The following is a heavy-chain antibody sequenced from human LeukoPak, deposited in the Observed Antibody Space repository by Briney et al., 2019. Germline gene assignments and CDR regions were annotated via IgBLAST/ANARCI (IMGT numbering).Heavy chain of an antibody. J-gene: IGHJ4*02. CDR1: GDSVSSNSVA. CDR3: AREYINVLDY. Sequence: SQTLSLTCAISGDSVSSNSVAWHWIRQSPSRGLEWLGRTYYGSKWNYNYAVSVKSRITIDPDTSKNQFSLHLNSVTPKDTAVYFCAREYINVLDYWGQGTLVTVPS. D-gene: IGHD4/OR15-4a*01. V-gene: IGHV6-1*01. CDR2: TYYGSKWNY.